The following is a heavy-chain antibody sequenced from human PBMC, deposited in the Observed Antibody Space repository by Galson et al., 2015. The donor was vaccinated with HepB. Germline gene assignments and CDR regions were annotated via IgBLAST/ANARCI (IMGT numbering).Heavy chain of an antibody. J-gene: IGHJ4*02. CDR3: ARATGATTDHFDY. Sequence: SVKVSCKASGGTFSSYAISWVRQAPGQGLEWMGRIIPILGIANYAQKFQGRVTITADKSTSTAYMVLSGLRSEDTAVYYCARATGATTDHFDYWGQGTLVTVSS. D-gene: IGHD1-26*01. V-gene: IGHV1-69*04. CDR1: GGTFSSYA. CDR2: IIPILGIA.